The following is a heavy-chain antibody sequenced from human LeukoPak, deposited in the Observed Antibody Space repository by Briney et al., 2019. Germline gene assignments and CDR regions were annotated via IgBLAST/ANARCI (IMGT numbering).Heavy chain of an antibody. J-gene: IGHJ4*02. CDR1: GYSISSGYY. D-gene: IGHD3-16*01. Sequence: SETLSLTCTVSGYSISSGYYLGWIRQPPGQGLEWIGSIYHSGSTYYNPSLKSRVTISVDTSKNQFSLKLSSVTTADTAVYYCARDDAPGGSQLDYWGQGTLVTVSS. V-gene: IGHV4-38-2*02. CDR2: IYHSGST. CDR3: ARDDAPGGSQLDY.